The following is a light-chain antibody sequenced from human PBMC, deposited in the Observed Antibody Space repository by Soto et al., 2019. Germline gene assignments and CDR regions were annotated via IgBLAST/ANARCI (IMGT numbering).Light chain of an antibody. CDR2: EVS. CDR3: NSQTTSGIRV. V-gene: IGLV2-14*01. Sequence: QSALTQPASVSGSPRQSITISCTGTSTDVGDSNHVSWYQHHPGKAPKLIIYEVSYRPSGVSNRFSGSKSAYTASLTISGLQAEDEADYDCNSQTTSGIRVFGPGTKLTVL. J-gene: IGLJ1*01. CDR1: STDVGDSNH.